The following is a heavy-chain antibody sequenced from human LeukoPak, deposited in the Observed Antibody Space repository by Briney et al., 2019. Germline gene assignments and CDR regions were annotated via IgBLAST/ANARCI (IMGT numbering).Heavy chain of an antibody. V-gene: IGHV3-74*01. J-gene: IGHJ3*02. CDR1: GFTFSSYW. Sequence: GGSLRLSCAASGFTFSSYWMYWVRQAPGKGLVWVSRINSDGSSTSYADSVKGRFTISRDNAKNTLYLQMNSLRAGDTAVYYCARGSFVTMIESAFDIWGQGTMVTVSS. D-gene: IGHD3-22*01. CDR2: INSDGSST. CDR3: ARGSFVTMIESAFDI.